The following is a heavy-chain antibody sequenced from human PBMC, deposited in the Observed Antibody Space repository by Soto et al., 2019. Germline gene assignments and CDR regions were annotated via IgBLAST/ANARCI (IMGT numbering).Heavy chain of an antibody. CDR1: GGSISSGGYY. Sequence: QVQLQESGPGLVKPSQTLSLTCTVSGGSISSGGYYWSWIRQHPGKGLEWIGYIYYSGSTYYNPSLKSRVTISVDTSKNQSSLKLSSVTAADTAVYYCARGTIKTTDCDYWGQGTLVTVSS. J-gene: IGHJ4*02. CDR3: ARGTIKTTDCDY. V-gene: IGHV4-31*03. D-gene: IGHD1-7*01. CDR2: IYYSGST.